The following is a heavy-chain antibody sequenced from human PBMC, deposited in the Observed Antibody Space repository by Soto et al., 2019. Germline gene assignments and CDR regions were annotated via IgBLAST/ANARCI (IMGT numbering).Heavy chain of an antibody. Sequence: GASVKVSCKASGGTFSSYTISWVRQAPGQGLEWMGRIVPILGIANYAQKFQGRVTITADKSTSTAYMELSSLRSEDTAVYYCARSYGTDGYNLRHFDYWGQGTLVTVSS. CDR3: ARSYGTDGYNLRHFDY. V-gene: IGHV1-69*02. D-gene: IGHD5-12*01. CDR2: IVPILGIA. CDR1: GGTFSSYT. J-gene: IGHJ4*02.